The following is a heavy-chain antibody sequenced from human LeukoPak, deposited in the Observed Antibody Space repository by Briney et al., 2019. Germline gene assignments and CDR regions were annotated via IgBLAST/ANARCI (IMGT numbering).Heavy chain of an antibody. CDR3: ARWDPFWSGPSDY. V-gene: IGHV3-30*02. J-gene: IGHJ4*02. D-gene: IGHD3-3*01. CDR1: GFSFSSYG. Sequence: GGSLRLSCAGSGFSFSSYGMHWVRQAPGKGLEWMAFIRSDGSNKYYADSVKGRFTISRDNSKNTLYLQMNSLRAEDTAVYYCARWDPFWSGPSDYWGQGTLVTVSS. CDR2: IRSDGSNK.